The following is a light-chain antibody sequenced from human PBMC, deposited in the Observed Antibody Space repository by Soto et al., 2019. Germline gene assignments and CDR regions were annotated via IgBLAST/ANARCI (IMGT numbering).Light chain of an antibody. J-gene: IGKJ5*01. CDR3: QQRRSWQVT. V-gene: IGKV3D-11*02. Sequence: ENLLTQSPATLSLSPGEEATLSCRASQSINTYLAWYQQKPGQAPRLLIYDASRRATGIPARFSGSGSGTNFTLTISSLEPEDFAVYYCQQRRSWQVTFGQGTRLEI. CDR1: QSINTY. CDR2: DAS.